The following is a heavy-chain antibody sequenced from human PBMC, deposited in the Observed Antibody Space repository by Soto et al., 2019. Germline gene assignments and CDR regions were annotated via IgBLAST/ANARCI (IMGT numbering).Heavy chain of an antibody. CDR3: AKVGGGGPVTAAIGRFDS. D-gene: IGHD3-16*01. J-gene: IGHJ4*02. CDR1: DVSFSGYY. V-gene: IGHV4-34*01. CDR2: INYSGST. Sequence: PSETLSLTCGVSDVSFSGYYWSWIRQPPGKGLEWIGEINYSGSTKFNPSLKSRVTLSIDTSKDQFSLKLRSVTAADTAMYYCAKVGGGGPVTAAIGRFDSWGQGTQVTVSS.